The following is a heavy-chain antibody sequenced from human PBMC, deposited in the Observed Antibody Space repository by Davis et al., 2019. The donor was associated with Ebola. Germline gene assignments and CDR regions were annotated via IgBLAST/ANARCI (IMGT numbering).Heavy chain of an antibody. Sequence: SVKVSCKASGGTFSSYAISWVRQAPGQGLEWMGGIIPIFGTANYAQKFQGRVTITTDKSTSTAYMELSSLRSEDTAVYYCAREGSGWSDVTTFNHYGMDVWGQGTTVTVSS. J-gene: IGHJ6*02. CDR3: AREGSGWSDVTTFNHYGMDV. D-gene: IGHD6-19*01. V-gene: IGHV1-69*05. CDR2: IIPIFGTA. CDR1: GGTFSSYA.